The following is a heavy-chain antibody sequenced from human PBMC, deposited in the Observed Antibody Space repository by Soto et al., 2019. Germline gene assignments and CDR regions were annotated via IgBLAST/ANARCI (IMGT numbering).Heavy chain of an antibody. CDR3: ARGLSCSSTSCYIEGHTLRPPYYYYGMDV. V-gene: IGHV4-59*01. CDR1: GGSISSYY. CDR2: IYYSGST. Sequence: SETLSLTCTVSGGSISSYYWSWIRQPPGKGLEWIGYIYYSGSTNYNPSLKSRVTISVDTSKNQFSLKLSSVTAADTAVYYCARGLSCSSTSCYIEGHTLRPPYYYYGMDVWGQGTTVTVSS. D-gene: IGHD2-2*02. J-gene: IGHJ6*02.